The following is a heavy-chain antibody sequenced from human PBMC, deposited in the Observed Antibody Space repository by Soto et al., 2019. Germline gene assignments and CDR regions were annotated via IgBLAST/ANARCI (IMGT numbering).Heavy chain of an antibody. CDR2: IYWDDDK. CDR3: AHRRVRDSSAKNFAS. CDR1: GFSLNTNGVG. D-gene: IGHD6-19*01. J-gene: IGHJ4*02. V-gene: IGHV2-5*02. Sequence: QITLKESGPTLVKPTQTLTLTCTFSGFSLNTNGVGVGWIRQPPGKALEWLALIYWDDDKRYSPSLKSRLTNTTDTPKNLVALTMTNMAPVNTPTYYCAHRRVRDSSAKNFASWGQGPLVTVPS.